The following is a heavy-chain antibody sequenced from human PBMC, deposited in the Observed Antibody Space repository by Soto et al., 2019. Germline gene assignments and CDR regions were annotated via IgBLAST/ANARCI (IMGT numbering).Heavy chain of an antibody. Sequence: ASVKVSCKASGYTFTSYDINWVRQATGQGLEWMGWMNPNSGSTGYAQKFQGRVTMTRDTSTSTVYMELSSLRSEDTAVYYCARRGAMVRGVPRNYYYGMDVWGQGTTVTVSS. V-gene: IGHV1-8*01. CDR1: GYTFTSYD. CDR2: MNPNSGST. D-gene: IGHD3-10*01. J-gene: IGHJ6*02. CDR3: ARRGAMVRGVPRNYYYGMDV.